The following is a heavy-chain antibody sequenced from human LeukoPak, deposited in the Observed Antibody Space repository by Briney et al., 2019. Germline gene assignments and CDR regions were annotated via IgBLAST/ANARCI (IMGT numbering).Heavy chain of an antibody. CDR2: INPSGGST. Sequence: GASVKVSCKASGYTFTSYYMHWVRQAPGQGLEWMGIINPSGGSTSYAQKFQGRVTITADKSTSTAYMELSSLRSEDTAVYYCARDQRSYVDPWGQGTLVTVSS. CDR1: GYTFTSYY. CDR3: ARDQRSYVDP. V-gene: IGHV1-46*01. J-gene: IGHJ5*02. D-gene: IGHD1-26*01.